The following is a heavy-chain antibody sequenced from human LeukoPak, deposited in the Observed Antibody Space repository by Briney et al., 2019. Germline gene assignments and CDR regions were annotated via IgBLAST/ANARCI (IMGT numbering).Heavy chain of an antibody. CDR3: AREQLLRGIDY. CDR2: ISSSDTQV. V-gene: IGHV3-21*01. D-gene: IGHD3-10*01. J-gene: IGHJ4*02. CDR1: GFTFTSYD. Sequence: GTSLRLSCAASGFTFTSYDMNWVRRAPGKGLEWLSLISSSDTQVYYADSVKGRFTISRDNAKKTLYLQMNSLRAEDTAVYYCAREQLLRGIDYWGQGTRVTVSS.